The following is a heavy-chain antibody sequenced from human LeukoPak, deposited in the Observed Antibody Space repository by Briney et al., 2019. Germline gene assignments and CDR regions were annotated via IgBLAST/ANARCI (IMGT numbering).Heavy chain of an antibody. CDR2: IYTSGST. D-gene: IGHD6-19*01. Sequence: SETLSLTCTVSGGSISSYYWSWIRQPAGKGLEWIGRIYTSGSTNYNPSLKSRVTMSVDTSKNQFSLKLSSVTAADTVVHYCARIGRHSSGWYGGADYWGQGTLVTVSS. V-gene: IGHV4-4*07. CDR3: ARIGRHSSGWYGGADY. J-gene: IGHJ4*02. CDR1: GGSISSYY.